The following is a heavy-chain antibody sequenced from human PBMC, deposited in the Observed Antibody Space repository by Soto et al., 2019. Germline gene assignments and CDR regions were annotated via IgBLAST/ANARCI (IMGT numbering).Heavy chain of an antibody. J-gene: IGHJ5*02. Sequence: SETLSLTCTGSGASISSYFWTWIRQPAGKGLDWIGRISTSGTTNYNPSLKSRVTMSVDTSKTHFSLNLSSVTAADTAVYYCAREAGPDKWFDPWGQGPLVTVSS. CDR3: AREAGPDKWFDP. CDR1: GASISSYF. D-gene: IGHD6-19*01. V-gene: IGHV4-4*07. CDR2: ISTSGTT.